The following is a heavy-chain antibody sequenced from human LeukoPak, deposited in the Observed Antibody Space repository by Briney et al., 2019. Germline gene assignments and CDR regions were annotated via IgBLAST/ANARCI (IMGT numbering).Heavy chain of an antibody. J-gene: IGHJ4*02. CDR3: ARTPWFQSRPPQFDY. Sequence: GESLKISCKGSGYSFSNNWIGWVRQMPGKGLEWMGIIYPADSDTRFSPSFQGQVTISADKSISTAYLQWSSLKASDSAIYYCARTPWFQSRPPQFDYWGQGTLVTVSS. V-gene: IGHV5-51*01. CDR2: IYPADSDT. CDR1: GYSFSNNW. D-gene: IGHD3-10*01.